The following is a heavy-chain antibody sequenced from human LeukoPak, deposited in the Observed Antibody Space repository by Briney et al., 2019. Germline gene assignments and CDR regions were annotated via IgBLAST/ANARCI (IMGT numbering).Heavy chain of an antibody. CDR2: INPNSGGT. Sequence: ASVKVSCKASGYTFTGYYMHWVRQAPGQGLEWMVWINPNSGGTNYAQKFQGRVTMTRDTSISTAYMELSRLKSDDTAVYYCARVLDGSYFVYWGQGTLVTVSS. V-gene: IGHV1-2*02. CDR1: GYTFTGYY. J-gene: IGHJ4*02. CDR3: ARVLDGSYFVY. D-gene: IGHD1-26*01.